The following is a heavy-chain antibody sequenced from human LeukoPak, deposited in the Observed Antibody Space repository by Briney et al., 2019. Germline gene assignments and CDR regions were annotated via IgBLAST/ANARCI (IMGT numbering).Heavy chain of an antibody. Sequence: SETLSLTCTVSGGSISSSSYYWGWIRQPPGKGLEWIGSIYYSGSTYYNPSLKSRVTISVDTSKNQFSLKLSSVTAADTAVYYCARAYSGSYHDAFDIWGQGTMVTVSS. D-gene: IGHD1-26*01. J-gene: IGHJ3*02. CDR3: ARAYSGSYHDAFDI. CDR1: GGSISSSSYY. CDR2: IYYSGST. V-gene: IGHV4-39*01.